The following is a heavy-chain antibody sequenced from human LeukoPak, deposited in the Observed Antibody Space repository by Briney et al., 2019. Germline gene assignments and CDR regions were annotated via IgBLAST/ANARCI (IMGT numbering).Heavy chain of an antibody. V-gene: IGHV4-39*01. Sequence: SETLSLTCTVSGGSISSSSYYWGWIRQPPGKGLEWIGSIYYSGSTYYNPSLKSRVTISVDTSKNRFSLKLSSVTAADTAVYYCARQDYDYVWGSYRFWGQGTLVTVSS. CDR2: IYYSGST. CDR1: GGSISSSSYY. CDR3: ARQDYDYVWGSYRF. J-gene: IGHJ4*02. D-gene: IGHD3-16*02.